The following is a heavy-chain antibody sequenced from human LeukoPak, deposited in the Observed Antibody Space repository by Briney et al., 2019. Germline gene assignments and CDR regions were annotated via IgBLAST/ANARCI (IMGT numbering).Heavy chain of an antibody. CDR3: AKDDAWLRFGE. J-gene: IGHJ4*02. D-gene: IGHD3-10*01. V-gene: IGHV3-21*04. CDR2: ISSSSSYI. CDR1: GFTFSSYS. Sequence: GGSLRLSCAASGFTFSSYSMNWVRQAPGKGLEWVSSISSSSSYIYYADSVKGRFTISRDNAKNTLYLEVISLTAEDTAVYYCAKDDAWLRFGEWSQGTLVTVSS.